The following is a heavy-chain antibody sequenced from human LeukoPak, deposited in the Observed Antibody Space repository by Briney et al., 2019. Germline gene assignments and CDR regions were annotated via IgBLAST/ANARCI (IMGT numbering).Heavy chain of an antibody. CDR3: ARGYSSGPDYFDY. Sequence: VASLKVSCKASGYTFTSYDINWVRQATGQGLGWMGWMNPNSGNRGYAQKFQGRVTMTRNISISTAYMELSSLRSEDPAVYYCARGYSSGPDYFDYWGQGTLVTVSS. CDR2: MNPNSGNR. CDR1: GYTFTSYD. V-gene: IGHV1-8*01. J-gene: IGHJ4*02. D-gene: IGHD6-19*01.